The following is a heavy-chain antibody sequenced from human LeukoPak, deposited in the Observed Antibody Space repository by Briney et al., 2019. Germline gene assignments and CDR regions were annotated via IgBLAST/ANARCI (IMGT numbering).Heavy chain of an antibody. CDR1: GGSISSGGYY. D-gene: IGHD2-8*01. CDR2: IYYSGST. V-gene: IGHV4-31*03. J-gene: IGHJ5*02. Sequence: SETLSLTCTVSGGSISSGGYYWSWIRQHPGTGLEWIGYIYYSGSTYYNPSLKSRVTISVDTSKNQFSLKLSSVTAADTAVYYCARDLGYCTNGVCSRGSFDPWGQGTLVTVSS. CDR3: ARDLGYCTNGVCSRGSFDP.